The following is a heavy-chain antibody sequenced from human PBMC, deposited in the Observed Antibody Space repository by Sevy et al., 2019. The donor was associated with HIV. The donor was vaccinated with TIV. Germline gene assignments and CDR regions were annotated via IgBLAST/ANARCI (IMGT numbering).Heavy chain of an antibody. CDR3: ARAEGRRYFDPSGWYDP. Sequence: GGSLRLSCAASGFNLWNYGMHWVRQAPGKGLEWVAVIWYDGSNKYYGDSVKGRFTISRDNSKNTVYLQMNSLRAEDTALYYCARAEGRRYFDPSGWYDPWGQGTLVTVSS. CDR2: IWYDGSNK. CDR1: GFNLWNYG. V-gene: IGHV3-33*01. J-gene: IGHJ5*02. D-gene: IGHD3-9*01.